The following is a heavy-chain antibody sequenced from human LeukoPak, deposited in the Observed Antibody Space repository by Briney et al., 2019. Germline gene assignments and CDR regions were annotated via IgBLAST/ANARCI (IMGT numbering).Heavy chain of an antibody. Sequence: ASVKVSCKASGYTFTSYGISWVRQAPGQGLEWMGWISAYNGNTNYAQKLQGRVTMTTDTSTSTAYMELRSLRSDDTAVYYCARFVGATPPYNWFDPWGQGTLVTVSS. CDR2: ISAYNGNT. CDR1: GYTFTSYG. V-gene: IGHV1-18*01. D-gene: IGHD1-26*01. CDR3: ARFVGATPPYNWFDP. J-gene: IGHJ5*02.